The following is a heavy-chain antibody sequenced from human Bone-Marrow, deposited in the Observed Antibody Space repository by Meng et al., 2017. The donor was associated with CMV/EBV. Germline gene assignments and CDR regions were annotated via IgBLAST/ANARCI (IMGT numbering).Heavy chain of an antibody. D-gene: IGHD3-3*01. V-gene: IGHV1-18*01. CDR3: ARDPQFWSGSYSDY. CDR1: GYTFTSYG. J-gene: IGHJ4*02. CDR2: ISAYNGNT. Sequence: ASVKVSCKASGYTFTSYGISWVRQAPGQGLEWTGWISAYNGNTNYAQKLQGRVTMTTDTSTSTAYMELRSLRSDDTAVYYCARDPQFWSGSYSDYWGPGTLVTCYS.